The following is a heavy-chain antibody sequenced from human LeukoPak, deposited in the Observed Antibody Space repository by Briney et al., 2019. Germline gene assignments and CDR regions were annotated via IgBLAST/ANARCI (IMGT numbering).Heavy chain of an antibody. CDR3: ATSSARAAAGSYYYYYMDV. CDR2: IYYSGST. V-gene: IGHV4-59*01. Sequence: SSETLSLTCTVSGGSISSYYWSWIRQPPGKGLEWIGYIYYSGSTNYNPSLKSRVTISVDTSKKQFSLKLSSVIAADTAVYYCATSSARAAAGSYYYYYMDVWAKGTTVTIS. J-gene: IGHJ6*03. CDR1: GGSISSYY. D-gene: IGHD6-13*01.